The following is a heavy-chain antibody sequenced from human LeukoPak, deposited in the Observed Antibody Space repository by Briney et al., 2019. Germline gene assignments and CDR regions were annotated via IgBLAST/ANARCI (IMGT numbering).Heavy chain of an antibody. Sequence: ASVKVSCKASGYTFTGYYIHWVRQAPGQGLECMGWINPNSGGTNYAQKFQGRATMTRDTSISTAYMELSRLRSDDTAVYYCARGGSGCYFSWLDPGGQGTLVTVSS. J-gene: IGHJ5*02. CDR2: INPNSGGT. V-gene: IGHV1-2*02. CDR3: ARGGSGCYFSWLDP. CDR1: GYTFTGYY. D-gene: IGHD3-10*01.